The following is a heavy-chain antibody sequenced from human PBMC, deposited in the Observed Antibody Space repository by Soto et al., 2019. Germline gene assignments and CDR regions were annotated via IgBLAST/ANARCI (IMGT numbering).Heavy chain of an antibody. V-gene: IGHV3-11*06. CDR1: GFTLSDHY. CDR3: VKSGDNYNLLDY. CDR2: SSNSGSFT. Sequence: GGSLRLSCAASGFTLSDHYMSWISQAPGKGLEWIGYSSNSGSFTRYADSVKGRFSISRDNAKSSLYLQISSLRGDDTATYYCVKSGDNYNLLDYWGQGTPVPVSS. D-gene: IGHD1-1*01. J-gene: IGHJ4*02.